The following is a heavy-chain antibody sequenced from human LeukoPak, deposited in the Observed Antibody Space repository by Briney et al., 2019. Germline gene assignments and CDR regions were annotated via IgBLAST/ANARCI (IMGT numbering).Heavy chain of an antibody. CDR3: ARDGGLANFDY. J-gene: IGHJ4*02. CDR1: GFTFSSYG. V-gene: IGHV3-33*01. D-gene: IGHD3-16*01. Sequence: GGSLRLSCAASGFTFSSYGMHWVRQAPGKGLEWVAVIWYDGSNKYYADSVKGRSTISRDNSKNTLYLQMNSLRAEDTAVYYCARDGGLANFDYWGQGTLVTVSS. CDR2: IWYDGSNK.